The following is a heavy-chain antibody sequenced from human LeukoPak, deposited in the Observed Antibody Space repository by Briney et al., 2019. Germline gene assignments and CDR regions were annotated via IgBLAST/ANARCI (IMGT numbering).Heavy chain of an antibody. CDR3: AELGITVIGGV. CDR2: ISSSGSTI. V-gene: IGHV3-48*03. CDR1: GFTFGDYA. Sequence: PGRSLRLSCTTSGFTFGDYAMSWVRQAPGKGLEWVSYISSSGSTIYYADSVKGRFTISRDNAKNSLYLQMNSLRAEDTAVYYCAELGITVIGGVWGKGTTVTISS. D-gene: IGHD3-10*02. J-gene: IGHJ6*04.